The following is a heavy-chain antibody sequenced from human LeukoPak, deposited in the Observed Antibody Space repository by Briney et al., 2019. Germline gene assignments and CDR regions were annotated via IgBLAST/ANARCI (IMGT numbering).Heavy chain of an antibody. V-gene: IGHV5-51*01. CDR2: IYPGDSDT. D-gene: IGHD3-9*01. CDR1: GYSFTSYW. CDR3: ARVGRDILTGPYYFDY. J-gene: IGHJ4*02. Sequence: GESLKISCKGSGYSFTSYWIGWVRQMPGKGLEWMGIIYPGDSDTRYSPSFQGQVTISADKSISTAYLQWSSLKASDTAMYYCARVGRDILTGPYYFDYWGQGTLVTVSS.